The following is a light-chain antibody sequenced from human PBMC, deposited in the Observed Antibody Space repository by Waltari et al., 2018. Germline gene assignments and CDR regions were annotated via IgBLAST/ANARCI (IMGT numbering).Light chain of an antibody. V-gene: IGKV1-39*01. CDR2: AAS. J-gene: IGKJ1*01. Sequence: DIQMTQSPSSLSASVGDTVTVTCRASQNIRTHLNWYLQKPATAPKLLIYAASTLHRGVPSRFSGSGSGTDFTLTVTNLQPDDFAIYFCQQSFSSPWTFGQGTRV. CDR3: QQSFSSPWT. CDR1: QNIRTH.